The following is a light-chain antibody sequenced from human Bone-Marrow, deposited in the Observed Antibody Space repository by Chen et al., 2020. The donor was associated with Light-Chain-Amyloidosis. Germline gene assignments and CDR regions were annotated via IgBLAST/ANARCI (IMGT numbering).Light chain of an antibody. J-gene: IGKJ4*01. V-gene: IGKV2-28*01. CDR3: MQALQTPLT. CDR2: LGS. CDR1: QSLLHSNRYTY. Sequence: DIVMTQSPISLSVTPGEPASISCRSSQSLLHSNRYTYLDWYLQKPGQSPQPLIYLGSNRASGVPDRFSGSGSGTDFTLKISRVEAEDVGVYYCMQALQTPLTFGGGTKVEI.